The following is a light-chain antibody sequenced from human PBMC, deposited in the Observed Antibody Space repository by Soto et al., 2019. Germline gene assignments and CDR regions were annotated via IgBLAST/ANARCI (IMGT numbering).Light chain of an antibody. J-gene: IGKJ1*01. CDR2: ASS. CDR3: HKSYVAPRT. Sequence: XSRASKTIDVYVNWSVQRXGMATRVVIHASSXLRSGVTSRLRGSGSATDFTLTISSLQADEWATYFCHKSYVAPRTFGQGTKVDIK. CDR1: KTIDVY. V-gene: IGKV1-39*01.